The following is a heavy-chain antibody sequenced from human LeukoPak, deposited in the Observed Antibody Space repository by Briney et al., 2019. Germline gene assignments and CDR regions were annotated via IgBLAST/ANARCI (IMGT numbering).Heavy chain of an antibody. CDR2: IKQDGSET. J-gene: IGHJ3*02. D-gene: IGHD1-26*01. Sequence: GGSLRLSCAASGFTFSSYWMSWVRQAPGKGLEWVANIKQDGSETYYVDSVKGRLTISRDNAKNSLYLQMNSLRAEDTAVYYCARKSGGRDPIDAFDIWGQGTMVTVSS. CDR1: GFTFSSYW. CDR3: ARKSGGRDPIDAFDI. V-gene: IGHV3-7*05.